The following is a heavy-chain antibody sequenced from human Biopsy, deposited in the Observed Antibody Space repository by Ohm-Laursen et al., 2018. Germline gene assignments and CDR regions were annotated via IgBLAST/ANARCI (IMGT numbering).Heavy chain of an antibody. CDR2: VYYTGST. J-gene: IGHJ2*01. Sequence: GTLSLTCTVSGDSISSYYWSWIRQPPGKGLQWIGYVYYTGSTDYNPSLQSRVTISVDTSKNHLSLRLRSVTLADTAIYYCARDRGYYSDRTVPGYFDLWGRGTLVTVSS. V-gene: IGHV4-59*01. CDR1: GDSISSYY. CDR3: ARDRGYYSDRTVPGYFDL. D-gene: IGHD3-22*01.